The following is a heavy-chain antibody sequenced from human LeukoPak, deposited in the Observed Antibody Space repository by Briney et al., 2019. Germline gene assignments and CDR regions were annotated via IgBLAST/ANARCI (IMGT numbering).Heavy chain of an antibody. Sequence: PGGSLRLSCAASGFTFSNAWMSWVRQAPGKGLEWVGRIKSKTDGGSTDYAAPVKGRFTISRDDSKNTLYLQMNSLKTEDTAVYYCTTGIVVVPAATLGSDYYYYMDVWGKGTTVTVSS. CDR3: TTGIVVVPAATLGSDYYYYMDV. J-gene: IGHJ6*03. D-gene: IGHD2-2*01. CDR1: GFTFSNAW. CDR2: IKSKTDGGST. V-gene: IGHV3-15*01.